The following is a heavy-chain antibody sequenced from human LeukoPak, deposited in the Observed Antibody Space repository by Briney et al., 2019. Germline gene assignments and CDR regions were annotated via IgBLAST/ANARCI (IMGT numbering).Heavy chain of an antibody. V-gene: IGHV3-21*01. CDR1: GFTFSSYS. D-gene: IGHD6-19*01. CDR2: ISSSSSYI. CDR3: AGLAVAGTTHDY. Sequence: GGPLRLSCAASGFTFSSYSMNWVRQAPGKGLEWVSSISSSSSYIYYADSVKGRFTISRDNAKNSLYLQMNSLRAEDTAVYYCAGLAVAGTTHDYWGQGTLVTVSS. J-gene: IGHJ4*02.